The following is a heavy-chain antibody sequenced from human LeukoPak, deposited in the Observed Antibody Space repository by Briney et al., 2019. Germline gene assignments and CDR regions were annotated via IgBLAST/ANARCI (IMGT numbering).Heavy chain of an antibody. Sequence: IPSETLSLTCTVSGGSNSSYYWSWIRQPPGKGLEWIGYIYYSGSTNYNPSLKSRVTISVDTSKNQFSLKLSSVTAADTAVYYCARDQGGYRHRFDPWGQGTLVTVSS. V-gene: IGHV4-59*01. CDR1: GGSNSSYY. CDR3: ARDQGGYRHRFDP. J-gene: IGHJ5*02. D-gene: IGHD3-22*01. CDR2: IYYSGST.